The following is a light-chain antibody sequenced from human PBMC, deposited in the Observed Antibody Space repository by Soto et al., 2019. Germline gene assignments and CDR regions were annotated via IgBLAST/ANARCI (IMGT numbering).Light chain of an antibody. CDR2: EVS. V-gene: IGLV2-23*02. CDR3: CSYAGSSTYV. CDR1: SSDVGGYEF. Sequence: QSALTQPASVSGSPGQSITISCTGTSSDVGGYEFVSWYQQHPGKAPKLMIYEVSNRPSGVSSRFSGSKSGNTASLTISGLQAEDEADYYCCSYAGSSTYVFGTGTKGTVL. J-gene: IGLJ1*01.